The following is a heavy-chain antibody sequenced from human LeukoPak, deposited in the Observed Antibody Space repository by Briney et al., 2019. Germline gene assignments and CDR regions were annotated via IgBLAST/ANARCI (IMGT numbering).Heavy chain of an antibody. J-gene: IGHJ4*02. D-gene: IGHD2-21*01. CDR2: IKQDGSEK. CDR1: GFTFSSYW. CDR3: ETVRTRLFDY. V-gene: IGHV3-7*05. Sequence: GGSLRLSCAASGFTFSSYWMTWVRQAPGKGLEWVTNIKQDGSEKYYVDSVKGRFTISRDNAKNSLYLQMNSLRAEDTDLYYCETVRTRLFDYWGQGTLVTVSS.